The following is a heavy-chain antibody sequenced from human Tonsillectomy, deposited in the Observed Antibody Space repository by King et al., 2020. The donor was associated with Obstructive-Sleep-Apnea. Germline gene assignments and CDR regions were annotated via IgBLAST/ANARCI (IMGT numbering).Heavy chain of an antibody. Sequence: VQLQESGPGLVKPSQTLSLTCTVSGGSISSCDYYWSWVRQPPGKGLEWIGYIYYSGSTYYNPSLKSRGTISVDTSKNQFSLKLSSVTAADPAVYYCANGYYYDSSGYVFAFDIWGQGTMVTVSS. D-gene: IGHD3-22*01. CDR2: IYYSGST. CDR3: ANGYYYDSSGYVFAFDI. V-gene: IGHV4-30-4*01. J-gene: IGHJ3*02. CDR1: GGSISSCDYY.